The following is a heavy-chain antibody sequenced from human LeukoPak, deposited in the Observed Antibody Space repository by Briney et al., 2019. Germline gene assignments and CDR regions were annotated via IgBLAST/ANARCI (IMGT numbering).Heavy chain of an antibody. D-gene: IGHD3-22*01. CDR1: GYTFTGYY. V-gene: IGHV1-2*02. J-gene: IGHJ3*02. CDR2: INPNSGGT. CDR3: ARGYYYDSSWYAFDI. Sequence: ASVKVSCKASGYTFTGYYMHWVRQAPGQGLEWMGWINPNSGGTNYAQKFQGRVTMTRDTSISTAYMELSRLRSDDTAVYYCARGYYYDSSWYAFDIWGQGTMVTVSS.